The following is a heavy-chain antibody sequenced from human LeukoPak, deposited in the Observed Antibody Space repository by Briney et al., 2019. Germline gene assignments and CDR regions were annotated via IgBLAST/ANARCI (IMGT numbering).Heavy chain of an antibody. CDR1: GFSVSSNY. CDR2: IYSGGST. Sequence: GGSLRLSCAASGFSVSSNYMSWVRQAPGKGLEWVSVIYSGGSTYYADSVKGRFTISRDNSKNTLYLQMNGLRAEDTAVYYCARDLITIFGVVDYWGQGTLVTVSS. V-gene: IGHV3-66*02. J-gene: IGHJ4*02. CDR3: ARDLITIFGVVDY. D-gene: IGHD3-3*01.